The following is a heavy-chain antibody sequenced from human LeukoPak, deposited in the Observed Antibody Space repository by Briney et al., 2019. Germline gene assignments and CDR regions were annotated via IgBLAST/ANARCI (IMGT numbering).Heavy chain of an antibody. Sequence: GGSLRLSCAASGFTFSSYWMTWVRQAPGKGLEWVANIKQDGSEKYYVDSVKGRFTISRDNAKNSLYLQMNSLRAEDMAVYYCARDDDYGDSHDAFDIWGQGTMVTVSS. D-gene: IGHD4-17*01. CDR2: IKQDGSEK. J-gene: IGHJ3*02. CDR1: GFTFSSYW. CDR3: ARDDDYGDSHDAFDI. V-gene: IGHV3-7*01.